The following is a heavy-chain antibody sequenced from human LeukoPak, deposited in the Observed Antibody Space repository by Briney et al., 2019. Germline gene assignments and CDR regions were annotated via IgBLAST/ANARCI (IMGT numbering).Heavy chain of an antibody. Sequence: GGSLRLSCAASGFTFSSYWMNWVRQAPGKGLEWVSVIFSGGSTYYANSVKGRFTISRDNSKNTLYLQMNGLRAEDTAVYYCARAEGGLDYWGQGTLVTVSS. CDR3: ARAEGGLDY. D-gene: IGHD3-16*01. J-gene: IGHJ4*02. CDR1: GFTFSSYW. V-gene: IGHV3-53*01. CDR2: IFSGGST.